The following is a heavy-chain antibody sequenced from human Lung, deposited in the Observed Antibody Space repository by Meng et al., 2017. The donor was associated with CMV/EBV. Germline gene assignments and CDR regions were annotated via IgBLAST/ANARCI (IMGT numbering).Heavy chain of an antibody. CDR2: IKQDGSEK. Sequence: ESXKISCAASGFTFSSYWMSWVRQAPGKGLEWVANIKQDGSEKYYVDSVKGRFTISRDNAKNSLYLQTTSLRAEYTAVYYCASPRRGAFDIWGQGTMVTVSS. D-gene: IGHD3-10*01. J-gene: IGHJ3*02. V-gene: IGHV3-7*01. CDR1: GFTFSSYW. CDR3: ASPRRGAFDI.